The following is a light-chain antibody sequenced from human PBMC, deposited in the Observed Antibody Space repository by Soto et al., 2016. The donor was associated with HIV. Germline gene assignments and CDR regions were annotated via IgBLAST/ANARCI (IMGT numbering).Light chain of an antibody. CDR3: QQSYSTPRT. CDR2: GAS. Sequence: IQMTQSPSSLSASVGDRVTITCRASQAIRYDLGWYQQKPGKAPKVLIYGASNLQSGVPSRFSGSGSGTDFTLTISFLQPEDFATYYCQQSYSTPRTFGGGTKVEIK. V-gene: IGKV1-6*01. CDR1: QAIRYD. J-gene: IGKJ4*01.